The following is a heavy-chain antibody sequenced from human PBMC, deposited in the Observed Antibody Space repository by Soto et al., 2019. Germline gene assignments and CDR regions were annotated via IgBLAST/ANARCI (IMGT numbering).Heavy chain of an antibody. D-gene: IGHD3-10*01. CDR2: IHTSGIT. J-gene: IGHJ3*02. CDR3: ARPQYFGEDGAFNI. Sequence: SGTLRVRWRVSGGTSGDFGWRWLRKPAGKGLEWIGRIHTSGITNINPSLKSRVSLSVDTSRNQLSLTLTSVTAADTAAYYCARPQYFGEDGAFNISGQGTVVTVS. V-gene: IGHV4-4*07. CDR1: GGTSGDFG.